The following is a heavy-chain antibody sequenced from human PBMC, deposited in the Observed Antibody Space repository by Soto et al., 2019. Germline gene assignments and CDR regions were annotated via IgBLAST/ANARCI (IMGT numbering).Heavy chain of an antibody. V-gene: IGHV4-59*01. CDR3: ARDLKEYCSDGKCNWFDP. CDR1: GGSITTYY. CDR2: ISYSGST. Sequence: SETLSLTCTVSGGSITTYYWSWIRQPPGKGLEWIGYISYSGSTDYNPSLKSRVTISFDASKNQISLQVRSATAADAAVYYCARDLKEYCSDGKCNWFDPWGQGTLVTVSS. J-gene: IGHJ5*02. D-gene: IGHD2-15*01.